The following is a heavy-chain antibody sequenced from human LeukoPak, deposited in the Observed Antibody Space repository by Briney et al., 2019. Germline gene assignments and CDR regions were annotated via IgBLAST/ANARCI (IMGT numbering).Heavy chain of an antibody. CDR3: ARDVHSSGWYAGAFDI. D-gene: IGHD6-19*01. Sequence: PSETLSLTCAVSGGSISSSNWWSWVRQPPGKGLEWIGEIYHSGSTNYNPSLKSRVTISVDKSKNQFSLKLSSVTAADTAAYYCARDVHSSGWYAGAFDIWGQGTMVTVSS. CDR1: GGSISSSNW. J-gene: IGHJ3*02. V-gene: IGHV4-4*02. CDR2: IYHSGST.